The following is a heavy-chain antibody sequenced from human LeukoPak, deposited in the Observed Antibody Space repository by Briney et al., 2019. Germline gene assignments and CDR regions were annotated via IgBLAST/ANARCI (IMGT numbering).Heavy chain of an antibody. V-gene: IGHV6-1*01. CDR3: ARGREQWLWWFDP. CDR1: GDSVSSNSVA. CDR2: TYYRSKWYN. Sequence: SQTLSLTCAISGDSVSSNSVAWNWIRQSPSRGLEWLGRTYYRSKWYNDYAVSVKSRITINPDTSKNQFSLQLNSVTPEDTAVYYCARGREQWLWWFDPWGQGTLVTVSS. D-gene: IGHD6-19*01. J-gene: IGHJ5*02.